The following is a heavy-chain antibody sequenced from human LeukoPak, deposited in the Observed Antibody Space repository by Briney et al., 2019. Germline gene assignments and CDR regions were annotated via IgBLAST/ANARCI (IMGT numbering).Heavy chain of an antibody. V-gene: IGHV3-23*01. CDR2: ISASGAST. J-gene: IGHJ3*02. CDR1: GFTFSSYA. CDR3: AKYYYDSSGYRIADAFDI. D-gene: IGHD3-22*01. Sequence: GGSLRLPCAASGFTFSSYAMSWVRQAPGKGLEWVSAISASGASTYYADSVKGRFTISRDNSKNTLYLQMNSLRAEDTAVYYCAKYYYDSSGYRIADAFDIWGQGTMVTVSS.